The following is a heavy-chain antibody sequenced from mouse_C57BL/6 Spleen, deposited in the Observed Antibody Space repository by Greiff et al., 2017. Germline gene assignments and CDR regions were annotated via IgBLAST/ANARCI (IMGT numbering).Heavy chain of an antibody. Sequence: QVQLQQPGAELVMPGASVKLSCKASGYTFTSYWMHWVKQRPGQGLEWIGEIDPSDSYTNYNQKFKGKSTLTVDKSSSTAYMPLSSLTSEDSAVYYCASSRDGLPFDYWGQGTTLTVSS. V-gene: IGHV1-69*01. CDR3: ASSRDGLPFDY. CDR1: GYTFTSYW. D-gene: IGHD2-3*01. J-gene: IGHJ2*01. CDR2: IDPSDSYT.